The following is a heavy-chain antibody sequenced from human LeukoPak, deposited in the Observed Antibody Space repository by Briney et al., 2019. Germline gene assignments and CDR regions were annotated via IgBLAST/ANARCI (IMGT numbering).Heavy chain of an antibody. CDR2: IYPGDSDT. CDR3: ARFVGACSGGSCYSDY. D-gene: IGHD2-15*01. CDR1: RYRFTSYW. Sequence: GESLKISFKGSRYRFTSYWIGWVRPMPGKGLEWMGIIYPGDSDTRYSPSFQGQVTISADKSISTAYLQWNSLKASDTAMYYCARFVGACSGGSCYSDYWGQGTLVTVSS. V-gene: IGHV5-51*01. J-gene: IGHJ4*02.